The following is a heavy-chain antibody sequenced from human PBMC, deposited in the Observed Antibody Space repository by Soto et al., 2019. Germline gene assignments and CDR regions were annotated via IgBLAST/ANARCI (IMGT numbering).Heavy chain of an antibody. CDR3: SKSDFFTGSTYFFDS. CDR2: LSRSGDST. Sequence: XRCLRLACAASGFTLSDYPMGWVRQAPGKGLERVSVLSRSGDSTQYADSVKGRFSISRDNFKNTLFLQMNSLRAEDTAVYYRSKSDFFTGSTYFFDSWGQGTLVTISS. D-gene: IGHD3-9*01. V-gene: IGHV3-23*01. CDR1: GFTLSDYP. J-gene: IGHJ4*02.